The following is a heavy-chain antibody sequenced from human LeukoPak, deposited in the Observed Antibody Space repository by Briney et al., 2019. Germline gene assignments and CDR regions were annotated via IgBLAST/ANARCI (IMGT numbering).Heavy chain of an antibody. CDR3: ARGRNTGYSSGFDFDY. J-gene: IGHJ4*02. Sequence: GASVKVSCKASGYTFTSYAMHWVRQAPGQRLEWMGWINAGNGNTKYSQKFQGRVTITRDTSASTAYMELSSLRSEDTAVYYCARGRNTGYSSGFDFDYWGQGTLVTVSS. V-gene: IGHV1-3*01. D-gene: IGHD6-19*01. CDR1: GYTFTSYA. CDR2: INAGNGNT.